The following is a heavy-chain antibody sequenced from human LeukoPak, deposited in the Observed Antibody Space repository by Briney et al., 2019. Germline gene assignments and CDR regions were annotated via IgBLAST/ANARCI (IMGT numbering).Heavy chain of an antibody. J-gene: IGHJ4*02. D-gene: IGHD3-16*01. Sequence: GGSLRLSCAASGFTFSSYAMSWVRQAPGKGLEWVSTVSGGGGTTYYADSVKGRFTISRDNSKNTLFLQMNSLRAEDTAIYYCARGPGGVFDYWGQGTLVTVSS. CDR1: GFTFSSYA. V-gene: IGHV3-23*01. CDR3: ARGPGGVFDY. CDR2: VSGGGGTT.